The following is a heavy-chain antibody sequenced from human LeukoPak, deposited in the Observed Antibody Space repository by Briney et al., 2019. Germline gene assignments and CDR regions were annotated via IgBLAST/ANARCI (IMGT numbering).Heavy chain of an antibody. CDR2: FHYSGST. Sequence: SETLSLICTVSDTSINTYYWNWIRQPPGKGLEWIGYFHYSGSTNYNPSLKSRVTISVDTSKNQFSLKLSSVTAADTAVYYCARGYCSGGSCPVFDYWGQGTLVTVSS. J-gene: IGHJ4*02. CDR1: DTSINTYY. D-gene: IGHD2-15*01. V-gene: IGHV4-59*01. CDR3: ARGYCSGGSCPVFDY.